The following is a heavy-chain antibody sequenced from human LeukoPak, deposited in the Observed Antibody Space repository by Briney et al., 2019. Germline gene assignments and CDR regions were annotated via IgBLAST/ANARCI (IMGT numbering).Heavy chain of an antibody. D-gene: IGHD6-13*01. Sequence: KTSETLSLTCTVSGGSISSYYWSWIRQPPGKGLEWIGYIYYSGSTNYNPSLKSRVTISVDTSKNQFSLKLSSVTAADTAVYYCVRAAADNWFDPWGQGTLVTVSS. CDR1: GGSISSYY. J-gene: IGHJ5*02. CDR2: IYYSGST. CDR3: VRAAADNWFDP. V-gene: IGHV4-59*08.